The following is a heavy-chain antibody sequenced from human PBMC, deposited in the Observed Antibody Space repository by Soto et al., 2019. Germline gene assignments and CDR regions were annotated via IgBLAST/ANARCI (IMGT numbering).Heavy chain of an antibody. CDR2: ISGSGGST. CDR3: ANVDSTPAPIYGMDV. CDR1: GFTFSIYA. J-gene: IGHJ6*02. V-gene: IGHV3-23*01. D-gene: IGHD6-13*01. Sequence: GGSLRLSCASSGFTFSIYAMSWVRQAPGKGLEWVSAISGSGGSTYYADSVKGRFTISRDNSKNTLYLQMNSLRAEDTAVYYCANVDSTPAPIYGMDVWGQGTTVTVSS.